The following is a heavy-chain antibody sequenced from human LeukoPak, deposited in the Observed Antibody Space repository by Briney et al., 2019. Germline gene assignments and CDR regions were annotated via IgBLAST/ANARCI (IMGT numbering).Heavy chain of an antibody. J-gene: IGHJ4*02. CDR1: GYTFTGYY. D-gene: IGHD2-2*01. Sequence: GASVKVSCKASGYTFTGYYMHWVRQAPGQGLEWMGWINPNSGGTNYAQKFQGRVTMTRDTSISTAYMELSRLRSDDTAVYYCARGYCSSTSCCSLGPHFDYWGQGTLVTVSS. V-gene: IGHV1-2*02. CDR3: ARGYCSSTSCCSLGPHFDY. CDR2: INPNSGGT.